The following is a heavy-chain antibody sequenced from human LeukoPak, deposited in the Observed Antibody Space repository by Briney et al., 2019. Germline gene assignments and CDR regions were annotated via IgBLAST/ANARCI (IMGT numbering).Heavy chain of an antibody. D-gene: IGHD6-13*01. Sequence: GGSLRLSCAASGFTFSSYSMNWVRQAPGKGLEWVSYISSSSSTIYYADSVKGRFTISRDNSKNTLYLQMNSLRAEDTAVYYCARDVELDGDYFDYWGQGTLVTVSS. J-gene: IGHJ4*02. CDR1: GFTFSSYS. V-gene: IGHV3-48*01. CDR2: ISSSSSTI. CDR3: ARDVELDGDYFDY.